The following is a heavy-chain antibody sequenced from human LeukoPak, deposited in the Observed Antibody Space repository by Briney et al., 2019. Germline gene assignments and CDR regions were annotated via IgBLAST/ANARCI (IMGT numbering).Heavy chain of an antibody. CDR2: ISYDGSNK. CDR3: AREVHDFWSGYYYYYGMDV. J-gene: IGHJ6*02. CDR1: GFTFSSYA. D-gene: IGHD3-3*01. Sequence: GGSLRLSCAASGFTFSSYAMHWVRQAPGKGLEWVAVISYDGSNKYYADSVKGRFTISRDNSKNTLYLQMNSLRAEDTAVYYCAREVHDFWSGYYYYYGMDVWGQGTTVTVSS. V-gene: IGHV3-30-3*01.